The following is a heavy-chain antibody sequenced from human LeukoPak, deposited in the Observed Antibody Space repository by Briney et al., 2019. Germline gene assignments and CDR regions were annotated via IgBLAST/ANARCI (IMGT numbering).Heavy chain of an antibody. D-gene: IGHD2-8*01. CDR2: ISYDGSNK. CDR1: GFTFSSYG. V-gene: IGHV3-30*18. CDR3: AKDRCSNGIGCYYYYMDV. J-gene: IGHJ6*03. Sequence: GGSLRLSCAASGFTFSSYGMHWVRQAPGKGLEWVAVISYDGSNKYYADSVKGRFSISRDRSKNILYLQMNSLRAEDTAVYSCAKDRCSNGIGCYYYYMDVWGKGTTVTISS.